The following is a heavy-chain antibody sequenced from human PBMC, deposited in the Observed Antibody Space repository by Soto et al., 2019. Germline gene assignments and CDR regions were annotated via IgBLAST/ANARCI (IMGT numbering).Heavy chain of an antibody. Sequence: EEQVVESGGGLVQPGGSLRLSCAASGFTFSSYWMHWVRQAPGKGLVWVSRINNDGSSPTYADSVKGRFTISRDNAKNMLYLQMDSLRAEDTAVYSFVRDRPHNWFDPWGQGTLVTVSS. J-gene: IGHJ5*02. CDR1: GFTFSSYW. V-gene: IGHV3-74*01. CDR2: INNDGSSP. CDR3: VRDRPHNWFDP.